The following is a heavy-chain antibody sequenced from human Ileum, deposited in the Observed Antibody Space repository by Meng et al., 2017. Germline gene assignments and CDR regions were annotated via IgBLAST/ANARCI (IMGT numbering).Heavy chain of an antibody. D-gene: IGHD3-22*01. CDR3: ARRKYDSRGYYFDY. J-gene: IGHJ4*02. V-gene: IGHV4-59*08. CDR1: GGSISSYY. Sequence: QVQLQESGPGLVKPSETLSLTCTVSGGSISSYYWSWIRQPPGKGLEWIGYIYYNGSTNYNPSLKSRLTMSVDTSKNQFSLKLSSVTAADTAVYYCARRKYDSRGYYFDYWGQGTLVTVSS. CDR2: IYYNGST.